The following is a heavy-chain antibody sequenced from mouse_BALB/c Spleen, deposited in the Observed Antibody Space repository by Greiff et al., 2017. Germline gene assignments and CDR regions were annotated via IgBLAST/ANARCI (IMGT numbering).Heavy chain of an antibody. J-gene: IGHJ2*01. D-gene: IGHD2-1*01. CDR1: GYTFSSYW. Sequence: LQQSGASVKISCKATGYTFSSYWIEWVKQRPGHGLEWIGEILPGSGSTNYNEKFKGKATFTADTSSNTAYMQLSSLTSEDSAVYYCAREGVYYGNFFDYWGQGTTLTVSS. V-gene: IGHV1-9*01. CDR2: ILPGSGST. CDR3: AREGVYYGNFFDY.